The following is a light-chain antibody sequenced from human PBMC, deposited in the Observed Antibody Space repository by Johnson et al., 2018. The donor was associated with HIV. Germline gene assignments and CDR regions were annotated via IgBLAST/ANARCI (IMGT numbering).Light chain of an antibody. J-gene: IGLJ1*01. CDR3: GTWDKSLNTGAV. V-gene: IGLV1-51*01. Sequence: QSVLTQPPSMSAAPGQRVAISCSGSSSNIENNYVSWYQHLPGTAPKLLIYDNDKRPSGIPDRFSGSKSGTSATLGITGLHTGDEADYYCGTWDKSLNTGAVFGTGTKVTVL. CDR1: SSNIENNY. CDR2: DND.